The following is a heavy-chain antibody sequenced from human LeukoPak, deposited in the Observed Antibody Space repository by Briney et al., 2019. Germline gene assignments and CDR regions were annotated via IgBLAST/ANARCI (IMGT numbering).Heavy chain of an antibody. V-gene: IGHV1-69*13. CDR3: ANSGAVAGFAIDY. Sequence: ASVKVSCKASGGTFSSYAISWVRQAPGQGLEWMGGIIPIFGTANYAQKFQGRVTITADESTSTAYMELSSLRSEDTAVYYCANSGAVAGFAIDYWGQGTLVTVSS. CDR2: IIPIFGTA. J-gene: IGHJ4*02. D-gene: IGHD6-19*01. CDR1: GGTFSSYA.